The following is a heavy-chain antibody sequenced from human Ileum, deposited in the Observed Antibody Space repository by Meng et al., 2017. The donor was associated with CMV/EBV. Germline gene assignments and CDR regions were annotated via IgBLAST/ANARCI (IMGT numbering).Heavy chain of an antibody. Sequence: EVQWGGSGGVLIQPGGSLRLSCAASGFTVSNYYMNWVRQAPGKGLEWVSIIYVGGSTYYTDSVKGRFTISRDNSKNTLFLQMDSLRAEDTAVYYCARASEPGTTMLLDYWGQGTLVTVSS. J-gene: IGHJ4*02. CDR1: GFTVSNYY. V-gene: IGHV3-53*01. CDR3: ARASEPGTTMLLDY. D-gene: IGHD1-14*01. CDR2: IYVGGST.